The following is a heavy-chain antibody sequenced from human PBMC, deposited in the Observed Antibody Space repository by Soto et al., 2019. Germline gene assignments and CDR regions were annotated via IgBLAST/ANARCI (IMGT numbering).Heavy chain of an antibody. CDR2: INPNGGST. Sequence: GASVKVSCKAPGDTFTSYYMHWVRQAPGHGLEWMGVINPNGGSTRFAQKFQGRVTMTRDTSTSTVYMELRGLTSEDTAVYYCARSAVGVYGIIIEGTKWFAPWCQGTLVPVSS. CDR1: GDTFTSYY. J-gene: IGHJ5*02. CDR3: ARSAVGVYGIIIEGTKWFAP. V-gene: IGHV1-46*01. D-gene: IGHD1-26*01.